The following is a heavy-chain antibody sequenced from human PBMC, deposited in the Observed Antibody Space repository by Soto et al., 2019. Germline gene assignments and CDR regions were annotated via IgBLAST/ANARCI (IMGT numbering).Heavy chain of an antibody. D-gene: IGHD6-19*01. Sequence: AGGSLRLSCAASGFTFSSYGMHWVRQAPGKGLEWVAVIWFDGSNKYYADSVKGRFTISRDNSKNTLYLQMNSLRAEDTAGYYCARVAYSSGWSEWFDPPGQVTPVTVSS. CDR3: ARVAYSSGWSEWFDP. CDR1: GFTFSSYG. J-gene: IGHJ5*02. CDR2: IWFDGSNK. V-gene: IGHV3-33*01.